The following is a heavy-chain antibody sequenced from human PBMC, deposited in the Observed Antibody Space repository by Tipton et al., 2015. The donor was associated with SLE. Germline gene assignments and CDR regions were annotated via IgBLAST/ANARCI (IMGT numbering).Heavy chain of an antibody. D-gene: IGHD2-21*01. CDR2: IYYSGST. Sequence: TLSLTCTVSGGSISSSCYYWGWIRQPPGKGLEWIGSIYYSGSTYYNPSLKSRVTISVDTSKNQFSLKLSSVTAADTAVYYRAREASYCGSDCYPSWFDPCGEGAPVTVSS. J-gene: IGHJ5*02. CDR1: GGSISSSCYY. V-gene: IGHV4-39*07. CDR3: AREASYCGSDCYPSWFDP.